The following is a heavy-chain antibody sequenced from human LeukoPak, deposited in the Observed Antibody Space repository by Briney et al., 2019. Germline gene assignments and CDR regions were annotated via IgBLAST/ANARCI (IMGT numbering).Heavy chain of an antibody. CDR3: ARVTATRYNWNYRYFDY. Sequence: GSLRLSCAASGFTFSTYSMNWVRQAPGKGLEWVANIKQDGSEKYYVDSVKGRFTISRDNAKNSLYLQMNSLRAEDTAVYYCARVTATRYNWNYRYFDYWGQGTLVTVSS. CDR1: GFTFSTYS. J-gene: IGHJ4*02. D-gene: IGHD1-7*01. CDR2: IKQDGSEK. V-gene: IGHV3-7*05.